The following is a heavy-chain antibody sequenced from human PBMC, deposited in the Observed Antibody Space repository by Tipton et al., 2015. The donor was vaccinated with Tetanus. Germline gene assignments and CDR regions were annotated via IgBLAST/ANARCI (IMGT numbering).Heavy chain of an antibody. J-gene: IGHJ4*02. Sequence: TLSLTCAVHGGSFSDYFWSWLRQSPGKGLEWIGEVNYVGSTNYNPSLKSRVTMSVDASKKQMSLKLTSVTAADTAVYYCARVQARGARGWNYFDYWGQGTLVTVSS. CDR1: GGSFSDYF. D-gene: IGHD1-26*01. CDR3: ARVQARGARGWNYFDY. V-gene: IGHV4-34*01. CDR2: VNYVGST.